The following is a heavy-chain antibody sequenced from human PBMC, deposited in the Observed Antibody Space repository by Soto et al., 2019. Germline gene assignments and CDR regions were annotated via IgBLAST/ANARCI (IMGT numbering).Heavy chain of an antibody. D-gene: IGHD3-3*01. CDR1: GFTFSSYA. V-gene: IGHV3-23*01. Sequence: GGSLRLSCAASGFTFSSYAMSWVRQAPGKGLEWVSAISGSGGSTYYADSVKGRFTISRDNSKNTLYLQMNSLRAEDTAVYYCAKDLYYDFWSGYYSVYWGQGTLVTVSS. CDR2: ISGSGGST. J-gene: IGHJ4*02. CDR3: AKDLYYDFWSGYYSVY.